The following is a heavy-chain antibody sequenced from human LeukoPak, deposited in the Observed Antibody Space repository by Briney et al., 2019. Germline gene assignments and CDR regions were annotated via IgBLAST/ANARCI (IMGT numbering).Heavy chain of an antibody. D-gene: IGHD6-19*01. Sequence: GGSLRLSCAASGFTFSSYWMNWARQAPGKGLEWVASINHNGNVNYYVDSVKGRFTITRDNSKNTLYLQMNSLRAEDTAVYYCARVDSSGWFYFDYWGQGTLVTVSS. J-gene: IGHJ4*02. V-gene: IGHV3-7*04. CDR2: INHNGNVN. CDR3: ARVDSSGWFYFDY. CDR1: GFTFSSYW.